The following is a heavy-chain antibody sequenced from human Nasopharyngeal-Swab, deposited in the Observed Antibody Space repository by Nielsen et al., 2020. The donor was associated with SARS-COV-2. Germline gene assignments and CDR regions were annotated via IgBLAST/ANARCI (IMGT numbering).Heavy chain of an antibody. D-gene: IGHD1-26*01. CDR1: GFTFSSYA. Sequence: ISCAASGFTFSSYAMRWVRQAPGKGLEGVAVISYDGSNKYYADSVKGRFTISRDNSKNTLYLQMNSLRAEDTAVYYCARTYSGSYYGAFDIWGQGTMVTVSS. CDR2: ISYDGSNK. V-gene: IGHV3-30-3*01. CDR3: ARTYSGSYYGAFDI. J-gene: IGHJ3*02.